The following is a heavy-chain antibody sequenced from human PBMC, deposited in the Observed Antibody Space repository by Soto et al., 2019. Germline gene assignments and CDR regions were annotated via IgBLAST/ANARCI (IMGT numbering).Heavy chain of an antibody. CDR3: ARATRDYGDYGYFDY. V-gene: IGHV4-4*07. CDR1: GGSISSYY. CDR2: IYSSGNT. D-gene: IGHD4-17*01. J-gene: IGHJ4*02. Sequence: QVQLQESGPGLVKPSETLSLTCTVSGGSISSYYWSWIRQPAGKGLEWIGRIYSSGNTNYNPSLKSRVTRSVDTSKNQFSLKLSSVTAADTAVYYCARATRDYGDYGYFDYWGQGTLVTVSS.